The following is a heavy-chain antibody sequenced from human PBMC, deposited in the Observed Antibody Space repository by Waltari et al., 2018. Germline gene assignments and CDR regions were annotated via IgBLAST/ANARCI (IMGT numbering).Heavy chain of an antibody. CDR3: ARRGWYGDDAFDI. CDR1: GFPFRRYS. Sequence: EVQLVESGGGLVKPGGSLRLSCSASGFPFRRYSINWVRQAPGKGLEWVSAISSSSSYIYYADSVKGRFTISRDNAKNSLYLQMNSLRAEDTAVYYCARRGWYGDDAFDIWGQGTMVTVSS. D-gene: IGHD4-17*01. V-gene: IGHV3-21*01. CDR2: ISSSSSYI. J-gene: IGHJ3*02.